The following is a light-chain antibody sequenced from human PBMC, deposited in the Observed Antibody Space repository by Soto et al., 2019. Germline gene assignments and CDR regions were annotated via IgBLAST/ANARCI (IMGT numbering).Light chain of an antibody. CDR2: KAA. CDR1: QSISIW. CDR3: QQYSNRWT. V-gene: IGKV1-5*03. J-gene: IGKJ1*01. Sequence: DIQMTQSPSTLSASVGDRVTITCRASQSISIWLAWYQQKPGKAPNLLIYKAASLESGVPSRFSGSGSGTEFTLTISSLQTDDFATYYCQQYSNRWTFGQGTKVEIK.